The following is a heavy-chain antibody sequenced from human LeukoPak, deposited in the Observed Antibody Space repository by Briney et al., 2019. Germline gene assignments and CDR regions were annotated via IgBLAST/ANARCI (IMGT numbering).Heavy chain of an antibody. Sequence: RPGGSLRLSCAASGFTFDDYAMHWVRHAPGKGLEWVSGISWNSGSIGYADSVKGRFTISRDNAKNSLYLQMNSLRAEDTAVYYCAKDDRIQTRRYSYNYWGQGTLVTVSS. CDR2: ISWNSGSI. J-gene: IGHJ4*02. D-gene: IGHD5-18*01. V-gene: IGHV3-9*01. CDR1: GFTFDDYA. CDR3: AKDDRIQTRRYSYNY.